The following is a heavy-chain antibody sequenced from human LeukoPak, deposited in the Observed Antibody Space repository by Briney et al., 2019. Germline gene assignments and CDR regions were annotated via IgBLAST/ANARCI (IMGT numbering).Heavy chain of an antibody. CDR2: ISPTGSTT. J-gene: IGHJ4*02. CDR1: GFSFSGHW. D-gene: IGHD5-18*01. Sequence: GGSLRLSCTASGFSFSGHWMHWARQLPGKGLVWVSRISPTGSTTSYADSVKGRFIVSRDNSKNTLYLQMNSLRAEDTAVYYCARASLTATFRFDYWGQGTLVTVSS. V-gene: IGHV3-74*01. CDR3: ARASLTATFRFDY.